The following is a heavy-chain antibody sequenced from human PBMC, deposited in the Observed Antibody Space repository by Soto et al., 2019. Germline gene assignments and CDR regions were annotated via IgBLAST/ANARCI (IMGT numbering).Heavy chain of an antibody. V-gene: IGHV1-18*01. J-gene: IGHJ3*02. D-gene: IGHD2-21*02. CDR1: GYTFTRYG. CDR2: ISAYNGNT. Sequence: ASVKGACKASGYTFTRYGSSWVRQAPGQGLEWMGWISAYNGNTNYAQKLQGRVTMTTDTSTSTAYMELRSLRSDDTAVYYCARGGDYVDAFDIWGQGTMVTVSS. CDR3: ARGGDYVDAFDI.